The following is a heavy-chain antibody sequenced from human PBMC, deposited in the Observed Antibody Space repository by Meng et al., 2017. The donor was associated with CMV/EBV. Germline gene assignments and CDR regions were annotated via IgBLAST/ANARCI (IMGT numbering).Heavy chain of an antibody. CDR1: GYTFTGYY. CDR2: INPNSGGT. Sequence: ASVKVSCKASGYTFTGYYMHWVRQAPGQGLEWMGWINPNSGGTNYAQKFQGRVTKTRDTSISTAYMELSRLRSDDTAVYYCAREDVVAGTVAFDIWGQGTMVTVSS. V-gene: IGHV1-2*02. D-gene: IGHD6-19*01. J-gene: IGHJ3*02. CDR3: AREDVVAGTVAFDI.